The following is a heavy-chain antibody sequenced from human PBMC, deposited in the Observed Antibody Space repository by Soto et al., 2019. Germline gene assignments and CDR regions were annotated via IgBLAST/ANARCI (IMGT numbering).Heavy chain of an antibody. J-gene: IGHJ6*02. V-gene: IGHV1-69*13. CDR3: ARGSSSGGYYYYYGMDV. Sequence: SVKVSCKASGGTFSSYAISWVRQAPGQGLEWMGGIIPIFGTANYAQKFQGRVTITADESTSTAYMELSSLRSEDTAVYYCARGSSSGGYYYYYGMDVWGQGTTVTVSS. CDR2: IIPIFGTA. CDR1: GGTFSSYA. D-gene: IGHD6-6*01.